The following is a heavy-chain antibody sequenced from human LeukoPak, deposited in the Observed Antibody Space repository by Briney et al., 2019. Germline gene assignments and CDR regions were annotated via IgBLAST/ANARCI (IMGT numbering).Heavy chain of an antibody. Sequence: ASVKVSCKASGYTFTSNDINWVRQATGQGLEWMGWMNPNSGNTGYAQKFQGRVTMTRNTSISTAYMELSSLRSDDTAVYYCARRGRGYYDSSGDIWGQGTLVTVSS. J-gene: IGHJ4*02. CDR2: MNPNSGNT. D-gene: IGHD3-22*01. CDR3: ARRGRGYYDSSGDI. V-gene: IGHV1-8*01. CDR1: GYTFTSND.